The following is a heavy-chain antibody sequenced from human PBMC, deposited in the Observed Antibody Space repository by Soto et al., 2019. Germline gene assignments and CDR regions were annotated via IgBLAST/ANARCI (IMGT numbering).Heavy chain of an antibody. Sequence: SETLSLTCTVSGGSISSGGYYWSWIRQHPGKGLEWIGYIYYSGSTYYNPSLKSRVTISVDTSKNQFSLKLSSVTAADTAVYYCAREVQLWPYYFDDWGQGTLVTVSS. CDR1: GGSISSGGYY. J-gene: IGHJ4*02. V-gene: IGHV4-31*03. CDR2: IYYSGST. D-gene: IGHD5-18*01. CDR3: AREVQLWPYYFDD.